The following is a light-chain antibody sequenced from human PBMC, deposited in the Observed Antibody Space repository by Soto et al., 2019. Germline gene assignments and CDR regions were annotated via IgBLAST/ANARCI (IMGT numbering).Light chain of an antibody. V-gene: IGKV1-39*01. Sequence: DIQMTQSPSSLSASVGDRVTITCRASQSISSYLDWYQQKPGKAPKLLIYAASSLQSEVPSRFSGSGSVTDFTLTISSLHPEDFATYHCQQSYSTPATFGQGTKLEIK. CDR3: QQSYSTPAT. CDR1: QSISSY. CDR2: AAS. J-gene: IGKJ2*01.